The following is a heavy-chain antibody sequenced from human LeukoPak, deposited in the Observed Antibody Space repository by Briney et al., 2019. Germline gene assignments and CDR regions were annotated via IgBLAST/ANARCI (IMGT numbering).Heavy chain of an antibody. D-gene: IGHD3-10*01. CDR1: GGPISTSNDY. CDR3: AKSNGYGLVDI. V-gene: IGHV4-39*07. J-gene: IGHJ3*02. Sequence: SETQALTCTVSGGPISTSNDYWVWIPQPRGKGLEWIWNIFYSGSTYYSTYLKSRVTISLDTSRNQFSLKLNSVTAADTAVYYCAKSNGYGLVDIWGQGTMVTVSS. CDR2: IFYSGST.